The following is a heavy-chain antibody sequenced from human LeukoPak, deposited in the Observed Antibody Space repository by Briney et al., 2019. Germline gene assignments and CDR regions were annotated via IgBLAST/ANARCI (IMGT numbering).Heavy chain of an antibody. D-gene: IGHD3-10*01. V-gene: IGHV1-8*01. Sequence: ASVKVSCKASGYTFTNYDIMWVRQATGQGPEWMGWMNSNSGNTGYAQKFQGRVTMTRDTSINTAYMELHSLTSEGTAVYYCARGRGGTVVRGYLDYWGRGTLVTVSS. CDR2: MNSNSGNT. CDR1: GYTFTNYD. CDR3: ARGRGGTVVRGYLDY. J-gene: IGHJ4*02.